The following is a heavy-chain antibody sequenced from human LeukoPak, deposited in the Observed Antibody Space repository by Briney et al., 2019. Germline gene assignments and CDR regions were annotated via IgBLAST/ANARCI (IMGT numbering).Heavy chain of an antibody. CDR3: ARSGGSSSGTLGLWYSDI. CDR2: IYSSGSF. J-gene: IGHJ3*02. CDR1: GGSISSYF. V-gene: IGHV4-4*07. Sequence: PSETLSLTCTVSGGSISSYFWTWIRQPAGRGLEWIGHIYSSGSFKYNPSLKSRVTMSIDTSKNQLSLKLNSVTAADTAVYYCARSGGSSSGTLGLWYSDIWGQGTMVTVSS. D-gene: IGHD6-19*01.